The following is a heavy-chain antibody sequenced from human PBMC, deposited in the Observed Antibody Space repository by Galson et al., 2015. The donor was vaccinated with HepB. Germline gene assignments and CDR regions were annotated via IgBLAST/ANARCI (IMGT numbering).Heavy chain of an antibody. V-gene: IGHV3-21*01. D-gene: IGHD6-13*01. CDR1: GFTFSSYS. CDR3: ARDAGSSWSRAKYYYYYYYMDV. Sequence: SLRLSCAASGFTFSSYSMNWVRQAPGKGLEWVSSISSSSSYVYYADSVKGRFTISRDNAKNSLYLQMNSLRAEDTAVYYCARDAGSSWSRAKYYYYYYYMDVWGKGTTVTVSS. CDR2: ISSSSSYV. J-gene: IGHJ6*03.